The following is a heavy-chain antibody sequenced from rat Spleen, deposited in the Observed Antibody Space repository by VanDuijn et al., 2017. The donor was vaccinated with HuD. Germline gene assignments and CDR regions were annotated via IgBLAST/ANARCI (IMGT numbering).Heavy chain of an antibody. CDR2: IIYDGSRT. J-gene: IGHJ2*01. Sequence: EVQLVESGGGLVQPGRSLKLSCAASGFTFSDYNMAWVRQAPKKGLEWVATIIYDGSRTYYRDSVKGRFTISKDNAKSTLYLQMDSLRSEDTATYYCARGGVGYYFDYWGQGVMVTVSS. CDR3: ARGGVGYYFDY. CDR1: GFTFSDYN. D-gene: IGHD1-11*01. V-gene: IGHV5-7*01.